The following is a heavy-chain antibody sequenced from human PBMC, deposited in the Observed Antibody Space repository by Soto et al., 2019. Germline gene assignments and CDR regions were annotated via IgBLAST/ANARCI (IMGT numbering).Heavy chain of an antibody. CDR2: IKRDGSDK. Sequence: PGGSLRLSCAASGFTFTKYWMSWVRQAPGKGLEWVANIKRDGSDKYYVDSVKGRFTISRDNTKNSLFLQMNSLRAEDTAVYYCARLHDYGDFSVDCWGQGTLVTVSS. J-gene: IGHJ4*02. V-gene: IGHV3-7*01. CDR3: ARLHDYGDFSVDC. CDR1: GFTFTKYW. D-gene: IGHD4-17*01.